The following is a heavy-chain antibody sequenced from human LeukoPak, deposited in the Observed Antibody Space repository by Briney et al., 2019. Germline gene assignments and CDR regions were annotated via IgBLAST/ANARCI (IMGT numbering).Heavy chain of an antibody. CDR3: ARSEYSGSSGHFDY. V-gene: IGHV4-59*08. D-gene: IGHD6-6*01. J-gene: IGHJ4*02. CDR1: GGSISSYY. Sequence: SETLSLTCTVSGGSISSYYWSWIRQPPGKGLEWIGYIYFSGSTDYNPSLKSRVAISVVTSKNQFSLKMSSVTAADTAVYYCARSEYSGSSGHFDYWGQGTLVTVSS. CDR2: IYFSGST.